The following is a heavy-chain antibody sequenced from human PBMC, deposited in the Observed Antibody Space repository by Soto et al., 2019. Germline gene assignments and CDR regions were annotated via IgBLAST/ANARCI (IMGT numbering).Heavy chain of an antibody. D-gene: IGHD3-3*01. CDR3: ARTDNVGYYQH. CDR2: IYHSGST. CDR1: GGSISSSNW. Sequence: SETLSLTCAVSGGSISSSNWWSWVRQPPGKGMEWIGEIYHSGSTNYNPSLESRVIISVDTSKNQFSLRLSSVSALDSAIYFCARTDNVGYYQHFGQGNLVTVSS. V-gene: IGHV4-4*02. J-gene: IGHJ1*01.